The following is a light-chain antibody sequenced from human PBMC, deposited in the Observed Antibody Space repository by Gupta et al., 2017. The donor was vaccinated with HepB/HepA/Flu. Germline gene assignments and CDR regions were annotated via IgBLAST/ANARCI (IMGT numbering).Light chain of an antibody. Sequence: QYARTHPDPLSGSLGQSVTLSCTGTSSEVGSHNLGSWYQQHPGKAPKLMIYEVSQRPSGVSNHFSGSKSGNTASLTIAGLQAEDEADYYCCSYAGSSTFGFGTGTKFTVL. CDR1: SSEVGSHNL. V-gene: IGLV2-23*02. J-gene: IGLJ1*01. CDR2: EVS. CDR3: CSYAGSSTFG.